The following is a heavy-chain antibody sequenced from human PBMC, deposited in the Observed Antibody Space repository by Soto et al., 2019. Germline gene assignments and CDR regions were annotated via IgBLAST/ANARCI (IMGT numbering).Heavy chain of an antibody. V-gene: IGHV3-23*01. D-gene: IGHD3-9*01. J-gene: IGHJ1*01. CDR2: ISGTGRVT. CDR1: EFTFSSYA. CDR3: AKDVHYDIVTGIDDFHH. Sequence: EVQLLESGGGLVQPGGSLKLPCAASEFTFSSYAMSWVRQAPGKGLEWVSGISGTGRVTNYADSVKGRFTISRDNPKNTLYLLMNSLRAEDTAVYYCAKDVHYDIVTGIDDFHHWGQGTQVTVSS.